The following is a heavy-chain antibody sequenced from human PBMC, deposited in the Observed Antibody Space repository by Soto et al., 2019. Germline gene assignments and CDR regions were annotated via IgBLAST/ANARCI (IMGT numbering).Heavy chain of an antibody. V-gene: IGHV1-2*04. CDR2: INPNSGGT. D-gene: IGHD6-13*01. CDR3: ARGIAAAAARGMDV. CDR1: GYTFTGYY. J-gene: IGHJ6*02. Sequence: QVQLVQSGAEVKKPGASVKVSCKASGYTFTGYYMHWVRQAPGQGLEWMGWINPNSGGTNYAQKFQGWVTRTRDTXXSTAYMELSRLRSDGTAVYYCARGIAAAAARGMDVWGQGTTVTVSS.